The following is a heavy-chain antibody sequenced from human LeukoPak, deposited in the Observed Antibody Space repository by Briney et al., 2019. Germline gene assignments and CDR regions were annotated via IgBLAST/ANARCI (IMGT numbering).Heavy chain of an antibody. CDR3: ARGGYYDILTGLNWFDP. Sequence: GGSLRLSCAASGFTFSEYYMSWLRQAPGKGLEGVSYISSSSSYTNYADSVKGRFNIYRDNAKNSLYLQMNSLRAEDTAVYYCARGGYYDILTGLNWFDPWGQGTLVTVSS. J-gene: IGHJ5*02. D-gene: IGHD3-9*01. CDR2: ISSSSSYT. CDR1: GFTFSEYY. V-gene: IGHV3-11*06.